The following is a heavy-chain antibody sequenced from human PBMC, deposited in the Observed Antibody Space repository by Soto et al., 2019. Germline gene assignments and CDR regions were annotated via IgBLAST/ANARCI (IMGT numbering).Heavy chain of an antibody. D-gene: IGHD3-10*01. V-gene: IGHV1-18*01. CDR1: GYTFTNYG. J-gene: IGHJ5*02. CDR2: INTYNGNT. Sequence: QVQLVQSGAEVKKPGASVKVSCKASGYTFTNYGISWVRQAPGQGLEWMGWINTYNGNTNHAKKLKGRVTMTTDTSTSTAYMELRSLRSDDTAVYYCARGVGSGTYYNQYNWFDPWGQGTLVTVSS. CDR3: ARGVGSGTYYNQYNWFDP.